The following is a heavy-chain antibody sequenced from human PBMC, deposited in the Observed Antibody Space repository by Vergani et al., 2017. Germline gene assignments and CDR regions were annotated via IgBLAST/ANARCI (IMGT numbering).Heavy chain of an antibody. V-gene: IGHV5-51*01. J-gene: IGHJ5*02. D-gene: IGHD3-3*01. Sequence: EKQLVQSGSETKKPGESLKISCKGSGYSFTSYWIGWVRQMPGKGLGWMGIIYPGDSDTRYSPSFQGQVTISADKSISTAYLQWSSLKASDTATYYCAKTHDFSSLYSSYNWFDPWGQGTQVTVSS. CDR1: GYSFTSYW. CDR3: AKTHDFSSLYSSYNWFDP. CDR2: IYPGDSDT.